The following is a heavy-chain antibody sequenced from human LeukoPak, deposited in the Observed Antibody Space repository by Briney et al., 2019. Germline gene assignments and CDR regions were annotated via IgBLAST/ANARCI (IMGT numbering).Heavy chain of an antibody. CDR1: GFTFSSYA. CDR3: AKVVFEFQWLGPAGAFDY. J-gene: IGHJ4*02. Sequence: GGSLRLSCAASGFTFSSYAMSWVRQAPGKGLEWVSAISGSGGSTYYADSVKGRFTISRDNSKNTLYLQMNSLRAEDTAVYYCAKVVFEFQWLGPAGAFDYWGQGTLVTVSP. D-gene: IGHD6-19*01. CDR2: ISGSGGST. V-gene: IGHV3-23*01.